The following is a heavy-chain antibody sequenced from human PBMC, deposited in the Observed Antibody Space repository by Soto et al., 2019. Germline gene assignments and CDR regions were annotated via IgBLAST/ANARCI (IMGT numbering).Heavy chain of an antibody. J-gene: IGHJ5*02. CDR3: ATRGNDPSSALFS. Sequence: QVQLLQSGAEVKEPGASVKVSCTISGNSLSQLPMHWVRQAPGEGLELLAAFDPDDDGRIYAPHFQAPVSLTEDLSKETAFLELHSLTSNDTAIFFCATRGNDPSSALFSWGQGTPVIVSS. CDR1: GNSLSQLP. V-gene: IGHV1-24*01. CDR2: FDPDDDGR. D-gene: IGHD1-1*01.